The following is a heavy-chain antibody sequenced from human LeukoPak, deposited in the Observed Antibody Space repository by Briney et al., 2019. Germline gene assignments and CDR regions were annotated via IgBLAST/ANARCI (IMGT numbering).Heavy chain of an antibody. V-gene: IGHV3-48*04. CDR2: ISSSSSTI. Sequence: GGSLRLSCTASGFTFSSYSMNWVRQAPGKGLEWVSYISSSSSTIYYADSVKGRFTISRDNAKNSLYLQMNSLRAEDTAVYYCARDRQLWLNWGQGTLVTVSS. CDR3: ARDRQLWLN. D-gene: IGHD5-18*01. CDR1: GFTFSSYS. J-gene: IGHJ4*02.